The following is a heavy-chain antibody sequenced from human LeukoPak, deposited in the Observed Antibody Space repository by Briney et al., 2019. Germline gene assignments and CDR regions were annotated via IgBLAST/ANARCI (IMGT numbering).Heavy chain of an antibody. Sequence: GGSLRLSCAASGFTLSDYYMGWVRQAPGKGLEWVSSISSSGDSTFYADSVKGRFTISRDTSKNTLSLQMNSLRDDDTAVYHCARDPWGIGPAFDYWGRGTLVTVSS. CDR3: ARDPWGIGPAFDY. V-gene: IGHV3-23*01. J-gene: IGHJ4*02. CDR2: ISSSGDST. CDR1: GFTLSDYY. D-gene: IGHD1-26*01.